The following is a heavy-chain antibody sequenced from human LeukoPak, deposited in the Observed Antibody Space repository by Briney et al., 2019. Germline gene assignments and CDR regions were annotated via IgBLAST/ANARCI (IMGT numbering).Heavy chain of an antibody. Sequence: SETLSLTCAVYGESFSGYYWSWIPQPPGKGLEWIGEINHSGSTNYNPSLKSRVTISVDTSKNQFSPKLSSVTAADTAVYYCARRNPSYGSGSVDYWGQRTLVTVSS. CDR3: ARRNPSYGSGSVDY. CDR2: INHSGST. V-gene: IGHV4-34*01. CDR1: GESFSGYY. J-gene: IGHJ4*02. D-gene: IGHD3-10*01.